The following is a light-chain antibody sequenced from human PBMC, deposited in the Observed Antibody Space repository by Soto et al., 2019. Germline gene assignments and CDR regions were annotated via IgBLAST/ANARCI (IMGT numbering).Light chain of an antibody. CDR2: DAS. CDR3: QQRSNWLT. V-gene: IGKV3-11*01. Sequence: EIVLTQSPVTLSLSPGERATLSCRASQSVRSYLAWYQQKPGQAPRLLIYDASNRATDIPARFSGSGSGTDFTLTISSLEPEDSAVYYCQQRSNWLTFGGGTKVEIK. J-gene: IGKJ4*01. CDR1: QSVRSY.